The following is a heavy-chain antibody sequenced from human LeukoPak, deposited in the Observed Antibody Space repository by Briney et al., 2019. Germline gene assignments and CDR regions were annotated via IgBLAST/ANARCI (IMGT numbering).Heavy chain of an antibody. J-gene: IGHJ6*02. CDR2: INAGNGNT. CDR3: ARPTVTTIRYYYGMDV. V-gene: IGHV1-3*01. CDR1: GYTFTSYA. D-gene: IGHD4-17*01. Sequence: ASVKVSCKASGYTFTSYAMHWVRQAPGQRLEWMGWINAGNGNTKYSQKFQGRVTITRDTSASTAYMELSSLRSEDTAVYYCARPTVTTIRYYYGMDVWGQGTTVTVSS.